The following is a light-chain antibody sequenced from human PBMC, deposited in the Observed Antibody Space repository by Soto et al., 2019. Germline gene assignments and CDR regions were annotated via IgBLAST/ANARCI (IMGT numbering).Light chain of an antibody. V-gene: IGLV2-23*01. CDR2: EGS. J-gene: IGLJ2*01. CDR3: CSYAGTKDVV. Sequence: QSALTQPASVSGSPGQSITISCTGTSSDVGSYNLVSWYQQHPGKAPKLMIYEGSKRPSGVSNRFSGSTSGNTASLTISGLQAEDEADYYCCSYAGTKDVVFGGGTKLTVL. CDR1: SSDVGSYNL.